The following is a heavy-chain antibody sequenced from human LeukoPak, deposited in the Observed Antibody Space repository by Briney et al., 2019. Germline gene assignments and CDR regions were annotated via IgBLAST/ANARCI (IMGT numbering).Heavy chain of an antibody. V-gene: IGHV1-8*01. Sequence: GASVKVSCKASGYTFTSYDINWVRQATGQGLEWMGWMNPNRGNTGYAQKFQGRVTMTRHTSISPAYMELSSLRSEDTAVYYCARGPTRITIFGVVITGLIDYWGQGTLVTVSS. CDR1: GYTFTSYD. CDR3: ARGPTRITIFGVVITGLIDY. D-gene: IGHD3-3*01. J-gene: IGHJ4*02. CDR2: MNPNRGNT.